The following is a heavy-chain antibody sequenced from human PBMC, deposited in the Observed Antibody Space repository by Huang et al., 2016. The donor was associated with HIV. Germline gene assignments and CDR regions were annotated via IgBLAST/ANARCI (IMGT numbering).Heavy chain of an antibody. D-gene: IGHD2-2*01. J-gene: IGHJ3*02. CDR2: TTGDGSEK. CDR1: GFNFKNYW. V-gene: IGHV3-7*01. Sequence: DEHLVESGGGLVQPGGSVTITCEVSGFNFKNYWLNWVRQASGKGLEWVANTTGDGSEKNYVDSVKGRVTIFRDNAKNLLYWQMKSLRAEDTSVYYCATNLQIVVVPPDMGYDAFDMWGQGTMVTVSS. CDR3: ATNLQIVVVPPDMGYDAFDM.